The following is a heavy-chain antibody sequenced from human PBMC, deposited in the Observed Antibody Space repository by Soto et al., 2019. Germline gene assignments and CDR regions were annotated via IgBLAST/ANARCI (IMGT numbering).Heavy chain of an antibody. Sequence: EVQLVESGGALVQPGGSLRLSCAASGFTFSSYWMHWFRQVPGEGLVWVSRIKTDGSSTSYADSVKGRFTISRDNAKNTMYLQMNNLGAEDTAVYYCARVGVGHYEFDYWGQGTLVTVSS. CDR1: GFTFSSYW. D-gene: IGHD3-16*01. CDR3: ARVGVGHYEFDY. V-gene: IGHV3-74*01. J-gene: IGHJ4*02. CDR2: IKTDGSST.